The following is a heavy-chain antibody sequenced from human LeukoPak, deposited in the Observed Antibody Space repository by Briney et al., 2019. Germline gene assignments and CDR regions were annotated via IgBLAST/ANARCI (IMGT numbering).Heavy chain of an antibody. CDR2: ISSRANTI. V-gene: IGHV3-11*01. J-gene: IGHJ4*02. CDR3: ATDIITSFDY. Sequence: GGSLRLSCAASGFTFSDYYMSWIRQAPGKGLEWVSYISSRANTIYYADSVKGRFAISRDNAKNSLYLQMNSLRAEDTAVYYCATDIITSFDYWGQGTLVTVSS. CDR1: GFTFSDYY.